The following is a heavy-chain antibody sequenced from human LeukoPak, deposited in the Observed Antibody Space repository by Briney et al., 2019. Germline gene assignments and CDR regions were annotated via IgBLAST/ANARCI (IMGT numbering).Heavy chain of an antibody. CDR1: GYTFTSYG. Sequence: ASVKVSCKASGYTFTSYGISWVRQAPGQGLEWMGWISAYNGNTNYVQKLQGRVTMTTDTSTSTAYMELRSLRSDDTAVYYCARGKGLLWFGEFEYWGQGTLVTVSS. CDR2: ISAYNGNT. V-gene: IGHV1-18*01. CDR3: ARGKGLLWFGEFEY. J-gene: IGHJ4*02. D-gene: IGHD3-10*01.